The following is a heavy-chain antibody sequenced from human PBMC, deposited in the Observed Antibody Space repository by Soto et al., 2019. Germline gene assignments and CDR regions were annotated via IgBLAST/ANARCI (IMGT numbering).Heavy chain of an antibody. D-gene: IGHD2-21*02. CDR3: ARDRGAYCGGDRSESPDY. CDR2: ISAYNGNT. CDR1: GYTFTSYG. J-gene: IGHJ4*02. Sequence: ASVKVSCKASGYTFTSYGISWVRQAPGQGLEWMGWISAYNGNTNYAQKLQGRVTMTTDTSTSTAYMELRSLRSDDTAVYYCARDRGAYCGGDRSESPDYWGQGTLVTVSS. V-gene: IGHV1-18*01.